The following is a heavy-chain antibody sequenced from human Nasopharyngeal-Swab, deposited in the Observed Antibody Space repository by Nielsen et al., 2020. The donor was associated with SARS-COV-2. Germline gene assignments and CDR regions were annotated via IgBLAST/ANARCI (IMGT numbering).Heavy chain of an antibody. J-gene: IGHJ4*02. CDR2: ITTSSSYI. Sequence: GESLKISCAASGFTFSSYNMNWVRQAPGKGLEWVSSITTSSSYIYYADSVKGRFTIFRGNAKNSLYLQINSLRAEDTAVYYCARDQNGYWGQEILVTVSS. CDR3: ARDQNGY. D-gene: IGHD2-8*01. CDR1: GFTFSSYN. V-gene: IGHV3-21*06.